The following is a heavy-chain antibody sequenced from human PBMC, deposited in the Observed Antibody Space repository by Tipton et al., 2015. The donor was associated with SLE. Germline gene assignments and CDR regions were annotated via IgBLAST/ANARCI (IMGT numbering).Heavy chain of an antibody. D-gene: IGHD6-13*01. CDR3: ARIAGYSSSWYVDY. J-gene: IGHJ4*02. V-gene: IGHV4-38-2*01. Sequence: TLSLTCAVSGYSISSGYYWGWIRQPPGKGLEWIGSIYHSGSTYYNPSLKSRVTISVDTSKNQFSLKLSSVTAADTAVYYCARIAGYSSSWYVDYWGQGTLVTVSS. CDR2: IYHSGST. CDR1: GYSISSGYY.